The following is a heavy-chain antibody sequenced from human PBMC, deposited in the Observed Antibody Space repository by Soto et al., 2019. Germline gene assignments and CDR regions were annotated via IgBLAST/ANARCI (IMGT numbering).Heavy chain of an antibody. CDR3: ARVGRYFDWLLYGMDY. J-gene: IGHJ4*02. Sequence: QVQLVESGGGVVQPGRSLRLSCAASGFTFSSYGMHWVRQAPGKGLEWVAVISYDGSGKYYADSVRGRFTISRDNSKNTRYLQMNSLRVEDTAVYYCARVGRYFDWLLYGMDYWGQGTLVTVSS. D-gene: IGHD3-9*01. CDR1: GFTFSSYG. CDR2: ISYDGSGK. V-gene: IGHV3-33*05.